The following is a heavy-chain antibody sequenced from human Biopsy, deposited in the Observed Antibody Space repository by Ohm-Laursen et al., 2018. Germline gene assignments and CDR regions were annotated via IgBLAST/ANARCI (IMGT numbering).Heavy chain of an antibody. CDR2: ISPISDTA. CDR1: GATFSSIG. V-gene: IGHV1-69*04. Sequence: SVKVSCNASGATFSSIGITWVRQVPGQGLEWMGRISPISDTAHYAQKFQGRVTISADKSTGTAFMELSSLRSENTAVYYCARTFGESFYGLSCDPWGQGSLVTVSS. CDR3: ARTFGESFYGLSCDP. J-gene: IGHJ5*01. D-gene: IGHD2/OR15-2a*01.